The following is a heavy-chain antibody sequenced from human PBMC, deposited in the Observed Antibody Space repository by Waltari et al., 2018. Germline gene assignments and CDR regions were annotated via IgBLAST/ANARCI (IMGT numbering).Heavy chain of an antibody. Sequence: SYWIGWVRQMPGKGLEWMGIIYPGDSDTRYSPSFQGQVTISADKSISTAYLQWSSLKASDTAMYYCASCSIAAAGTFDYWGQGTLVTVSS. CDR2: IYPGDSDT. J-gene: IGHJ4*02. CDR1: SYW. V-gene: IGHV5-51*01. D-gene: IGHD6-13*01. CDR3: ASCSIAAAGTFDY.